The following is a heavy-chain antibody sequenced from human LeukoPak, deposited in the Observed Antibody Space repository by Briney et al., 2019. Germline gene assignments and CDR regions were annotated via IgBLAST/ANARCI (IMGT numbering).Heavy chain of an antibody. CDR2: ISSNGGST. V-gene: IGHV3-64D*06. D-gene: IGHD3-10*01. J-gene: IGHJ4*02. Sequence: GGSLRLSCSASGFTFSSYAMHWVRQAPGKGLEYVSAISSNGGSTYYADSVKGRFTISRDNSKNTLYLQMSSLRAEDTAVYYCAMVRGDCSYDYWGQGTLVTVSS. CDR1: GFTFSSYA. CDR3: AMVRGDCSYDY.